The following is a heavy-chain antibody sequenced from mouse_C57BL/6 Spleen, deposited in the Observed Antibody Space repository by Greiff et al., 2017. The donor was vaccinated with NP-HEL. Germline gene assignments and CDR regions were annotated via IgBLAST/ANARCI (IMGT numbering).Heavy chain of an antibody. CDR3: AREGDITTAYFDY. J-gene: IGHJ2*01. D-gene: IGHD1-1*01. V-gene: IGHV1-82*01. Sequence: QVQLKQSGPELVKPGASVKISCKASGYAFSSSWMNWVKQRPGKGLEWIGRIYPGDGDTNYNGKFKGKATLTADKSSSTAYMQLSSLTSEDSAVYFCAREGDITTAYFDYWGQGTTLTVSS. CDR1: GYAFSSSW. CDR2: IYPGDGDT.